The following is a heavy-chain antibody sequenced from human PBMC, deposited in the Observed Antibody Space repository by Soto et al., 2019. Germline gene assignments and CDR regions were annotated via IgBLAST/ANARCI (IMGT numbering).Heavy chain of an antibody. CDR3: AKDSPKGSSYHYGMAV. D-gene: IGHD2-2*01. CDR1: GFTFSSYA. J-gene: IGHJ6*02. Sequence: GGSLRLSCAASGFTFSSYAMSWVRQAPGKGLEWVSAISGSGGSTYYADSVKGRFTISRDNSKNTLYLQMNSLRAEDTAVYYFAKDSPKGSSYHYGMAVWGQGTTVAVSS. CDR2: ISGSGGST. V-gene: IGHV3-23*01.